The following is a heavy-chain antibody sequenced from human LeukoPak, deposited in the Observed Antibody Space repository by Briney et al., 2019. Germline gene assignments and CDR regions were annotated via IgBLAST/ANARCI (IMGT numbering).Heavy chain of an antibody. CDR2: ISSNSIYV. CDR1: GFTFSSYS. D-gene: IGHD6-13*01. Sequence: PGGSLRLSCAASGFTFSSYSMNWVRQAPGKGLEWVSSISSNSIYVFYADSMKGRFTISRDNAKNSLSLQMNSLRAEDTAMYYCARHFPETGRDEQPFDYWGQGILVTVSS. J-gene: IGHJ4*02. V-gene: IGHV3-21*01. CDR3: ARHFPETGRDEQPFDY.